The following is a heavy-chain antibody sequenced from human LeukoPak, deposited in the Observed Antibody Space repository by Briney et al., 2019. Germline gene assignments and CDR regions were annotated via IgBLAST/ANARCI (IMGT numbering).Heavy chain of an antibody. V-gene: IGHV1-69*04. CDR2: IIPSLGTT. Sequence: GASVKVSCKASGYTFSNYAISWVRQAPGQGLEWVGRIIPSLGTTNYAQKFQGRVTITADRSTTTAYMELSSLRFEDTAVYYCARAGSSRFSVPYYFNYWGQGTPVTVSS. CDR1: GYTFSNYA. CDR3: ARAGSSRFSVPYYFNY. D-gene: IGHD6-13*01. J-gene: IGHJ4*02.